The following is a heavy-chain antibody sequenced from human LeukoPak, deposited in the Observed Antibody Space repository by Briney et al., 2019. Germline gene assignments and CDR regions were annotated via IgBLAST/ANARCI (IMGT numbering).Heavy chain of an antibody. CDR3: AGRSGYGPRFEDY. V-gene: IGHV1-46*01. Sequence: ASVKVSCKASGYTFTRHYMHWVRQAPGQGLEWIGVINPSGTNTIYAQKFQGRVTMTWDTSTSADYLELTSLRSEDTAVYYCAGRSGYGPRFEDYWGQGTLVTVSS. D-gene: IGHD5-12*01. J-gene: IGHJ4*02. CDR1: GYTFTRHY. CDR2: INPSGTNT.